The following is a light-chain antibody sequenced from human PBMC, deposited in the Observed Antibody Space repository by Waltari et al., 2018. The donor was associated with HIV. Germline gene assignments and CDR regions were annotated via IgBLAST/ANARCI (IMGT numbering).Light chain of an antibody. CDR2: WSS. CDR1: MSVLYDANNKNY. CDR3: QQFYKIPWT. J-gene: IGKJ1*01. V-gene: IGKV4-1*01. Sequence: DIVMTQSPDSLGVSAGGRAIIHFKYTMSVLYDANNKNYLAWYQQKPGQPPRLLLSWSSTRESGVSARFTGSGSGTDFTLTIDNVQSDDAAIYYCQQFYKIPWTFGQGTKVEI.